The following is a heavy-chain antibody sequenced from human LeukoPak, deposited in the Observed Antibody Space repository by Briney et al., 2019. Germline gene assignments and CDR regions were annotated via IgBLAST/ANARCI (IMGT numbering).Heavy chain of an antibody. Sequence: PSETLSLTCTVSGGSISSYYWSWIRQPAGKGLEWIGRIYTSGSTNYNPSLKSRVTMSVDTSKNQYSLKLSSVTAADTAVYYCARILTKSGDYYYYGMDVWGQGTTVTVSS. D-gene: IGHD2-8*01. CDR3: ARILTKSGDYYYYGMDV. J-gene: IGHJ6*02. V-gene: IGHV4-4*07. CDR1: GGSISSYY. CDR2: IYTSGST.